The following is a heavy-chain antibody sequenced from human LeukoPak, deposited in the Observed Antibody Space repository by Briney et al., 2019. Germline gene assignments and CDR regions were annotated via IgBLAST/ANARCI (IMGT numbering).Heavy chain of an antibody. CDR3: AKGAAAVPNDAFDI. D-gene: IGHD2-2*01. V-gene: IGHV3-9*01. CDR1: GFTFDDYA. CDR2: ISWNSGSI. J-gene: IGHJ3*02. Sequence: GGSLRLSCAASGFTFDDYAMHWVRQAPGKGLEWVSGISWNSGSIGYADSVKGRFTISRDNAKNSLYLQMNSLRAEDTALYYCAKGAAAVPNDAFDIWGQGTMVTVSS.